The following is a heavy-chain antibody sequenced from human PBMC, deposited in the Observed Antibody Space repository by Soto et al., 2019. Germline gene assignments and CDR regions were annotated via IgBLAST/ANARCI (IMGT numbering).Heavy chain of an antibody. Sequence: EVQLVESGGGLVKPGGSLRLSCAASGFTFSSYSMNWVRQAPGKGLEWVSSISSISTYIYYADSVKGRFTISRDNAKNSLNLQMDSMRAEDTGMYFCARRASAAGTPYYYCLDVWGKGTTVTVSS. J-gene: IGHJ6*03. CDR3: ARRASAAGTPYYYCLDV. V-gene: IGHV3-21*01. CDR2: ISSISTYI. CDR1: GFTFSSYS. D-gene: IGHD6-13*01.